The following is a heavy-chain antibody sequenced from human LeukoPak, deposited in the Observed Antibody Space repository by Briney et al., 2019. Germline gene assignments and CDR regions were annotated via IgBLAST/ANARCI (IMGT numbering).Heavy chain of an antibody. V-gene: IGHV1-2*02. J-gene: IGHJ5*02. D-gene: IGHD1-26*01. CDR3: AGDAVGTTEYDWFDP. CDR2: INPNSGDT. Sequence: VASVKVSCKASGYTFTGYYIHWVRQAPGQGLEWMGWINPNSGDTNFAQKFQGRVTMTRDTSITTAYMELSRLRSDDTAVYYCAGDAVGTTEYDWFDPWGQGTLVTVSS. CDR1: GYTFTGYY.